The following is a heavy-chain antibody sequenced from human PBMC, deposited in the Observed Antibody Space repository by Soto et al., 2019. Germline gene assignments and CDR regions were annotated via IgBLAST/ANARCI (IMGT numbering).Heavy chain of an antibody. V-gene: IGHV3-23*01. CDR2: ISDSGGTT. CDR3: ATPVVWGTYDFDY. CDR1: AFTFSSYA. Sequence: EVQLLESGGGLVQPGGSLRLSCADSAFTFSSYAMSWVRQAPGKGLEWVSAISDSGGTTYYAGSVKGRFTISRDNSKSTLYLQMNSLRAEDTAVYYCATPVVWGTYDFDYWGQGTLVTVSS. J-gene: IGHJ4*02. D-gene: IGHD2-2*01.